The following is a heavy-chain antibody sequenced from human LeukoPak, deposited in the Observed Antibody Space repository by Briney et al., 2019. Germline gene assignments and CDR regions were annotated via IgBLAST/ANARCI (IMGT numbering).Heavy chain of an antibody. V-gene: IGHV3-64*01. Sequence: PGGSLRLSCAASGFTFSSYSMNWVRQAPGKGLEYVSAISSNGGSTYYANSVKGRFTISRDNSKNTLYLQMGSLRAEDMAVYYCASPSYGNWGQGTLVTVSS. CDR3: ASPSYGN. CDR1: GFTFSSYS. CDR2: ISSNGGST. J-gene: IGHJ4*02. D-gene: IGHD4-17*01.